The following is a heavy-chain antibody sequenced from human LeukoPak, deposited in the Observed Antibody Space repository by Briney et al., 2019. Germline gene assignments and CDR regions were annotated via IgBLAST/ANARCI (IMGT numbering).Heavy chain of an antibody. V-gene: IGHV4-39*07. CDR1: GGSISSSSFY. J-gene: IGHJ6*03. CDR2: IYYNGRT. Sequence: SETLSLTCTVSGGSISSSSFYWGWIRQPPGKGLEWIGSIYYNGRTYYNPSLKSRVTVSVDTSKNHFSLKLSSVTAADTAVYYCARAIVRATPLYYFYYMDVWGKGTTATVSS. CDR3: ARAIVRATPLYYFYYMDV. D-gene: IGHD6-6*01.